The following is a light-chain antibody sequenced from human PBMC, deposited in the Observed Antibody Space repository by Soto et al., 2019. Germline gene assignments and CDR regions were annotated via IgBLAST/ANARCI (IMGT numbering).Light chain of an antibody. CDR1: QSVSSD. V-gene: IGKV3-15*01. J-gene: IGKJ4*01. CDR3: QQYYNWLT. Sequence: EIVMTQSPATLPVSPGERATLSCRASQSVSSDLAWYQQEPGQPPRLLIYRTSTRATGIPARFSGSGSGTEFTLTISSMQSEDFAVYYCQQYYNWLTFGGGTKVDI. CDR2: RTS.